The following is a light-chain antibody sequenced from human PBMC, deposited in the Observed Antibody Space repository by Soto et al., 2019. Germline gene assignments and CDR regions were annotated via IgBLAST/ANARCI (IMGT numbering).Light chain of an antibody. Sequence: DSQMTQSPSSLSASVGDRVTITCRASQSISSYLNWYQQKPGKAPNLLIYAASSLPSGVPSRFSGSGSGTDFTLTISSLQPEDFAIYYCQQSGSTPRTFGQGTKVEIK. V-gene: IGKV1-39*01. J-gene: IGKJ1*01. CDR3: QQSGSTPRT. CDR2: AAS. CDR1: QSISSY.